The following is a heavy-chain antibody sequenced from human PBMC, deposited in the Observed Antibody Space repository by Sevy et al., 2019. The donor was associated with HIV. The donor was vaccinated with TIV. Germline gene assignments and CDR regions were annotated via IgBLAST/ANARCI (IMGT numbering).Heavy chain of an antibody. V-gene: IGHV3-23*01. CDR1: RFTFSSYA. CDR2: ISTGGGST. Sequence: GGYLRLSCAASRFTFSSYAMSWVRQAPGKGLEWVSAISTGGGSTFYADSVRGRFTISRDNSKNTLYLQMNSLGAEDTAVYYCAKSLSSSSTWYRSNYFDYWGQGTLVTVSS. J-gene: IGHJ4*02. D-gene: IGHD6-13*01. CDR3: AKSLSSSSTWYRSNYFDY.